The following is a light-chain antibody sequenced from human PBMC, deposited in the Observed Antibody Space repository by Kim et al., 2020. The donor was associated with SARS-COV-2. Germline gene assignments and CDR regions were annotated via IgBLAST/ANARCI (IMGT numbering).Light chain of an antibody. J-gene: IGKJ5*01. V-gene: IGKV3-11*01. Sequence: EIVLTQSPATLSLSPGERATLSCRASQSVGSSLAWYQQKPGQAPRLLIYDASNRATGIPARFSGSGSGTDFTLTISSLEPEDFAVYCCQQRSNWPSTFGQGTRLEIK. CDR2: DAS. CDR3: QQRSNWPST. CDR1: QSVGSS.